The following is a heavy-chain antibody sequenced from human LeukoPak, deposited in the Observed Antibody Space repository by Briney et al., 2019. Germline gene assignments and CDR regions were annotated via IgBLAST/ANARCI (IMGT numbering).Heavy chain of an antibody. CDR3: ARPYYYDSSGYYGI. CDR1: GFTFSNFG. CDR2: ISSSSSYI. J-gene: IGHJ3*02. Sequence: GGSLRLSCAASGFTFSNFGMNWVRQAPGKGLEWVSSISSSSSYIYYADSVKGRFTISRDNAKNSLYLQMNSLRAEDTAVYYCARPYYYDSSGYYGIWGQGTMVTVSP. V-gene: IGHV3-21*01. D-gene: IGHD3-22*01.